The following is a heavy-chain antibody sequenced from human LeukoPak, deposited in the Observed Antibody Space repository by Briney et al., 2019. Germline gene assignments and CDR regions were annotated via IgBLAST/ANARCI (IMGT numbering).Heavy chain of an antibody. CDR1: GGSISSYY. V-gene: IGHV4-59*01. Sequence: SETLSLTCTVFGGSISSYYWCWIRQPPGKGLEWIGYIHYSGSTNYNPSLKSRVTMAVDTSEIQFSLNLSSVTTADTAVYYCARGGTGYSSYYNMDVWGQGTTVTVSS. CDR2: IHYSGST. D-gene: IGHD5-18*01. CDR3: ARGGTGYSSYYNMDV. J-gene: IGHJ6*02.